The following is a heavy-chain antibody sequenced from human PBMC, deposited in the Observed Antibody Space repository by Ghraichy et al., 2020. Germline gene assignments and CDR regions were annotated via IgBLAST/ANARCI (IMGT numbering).Heavy chain of an antibody. V-gene: IGHV1-18*01. CDR2: ISAYNGNT. J-gene: IGHJ6*02. CDR1: GYTFTSYG. D-gene: IGHD6-13*01. CDR3: ARFGRQLATRHYYYGMDV. Sequence: ASVKVSCKASGYTFTSYGISWVRQAPGQGLEWMGWISAYNGNTNYAQKLQGRVTMTTDTSTSTAYMELRSLRSDDTVVYYCARFGRQLATRHYYYGMDVWGQGTTVTVSS.